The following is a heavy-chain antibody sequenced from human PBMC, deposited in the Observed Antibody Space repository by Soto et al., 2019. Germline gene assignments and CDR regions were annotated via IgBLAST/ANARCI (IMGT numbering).Heavy chain of an antibody. CDR3: AREVQLWLNGMDV. Sequence: SETLSLTCAVYGGSFSSYYWSWIRQPPGKGLEWIGEINHSGSTNYNPSLKSRVTISVDTSKNQFSLKLSSVTAADTAVYYCAREVQLWLNGMDVWGQGTTVTVSS. D-gene: IGHD5-18*01. J-gene: IGHJ6*02. CDR2: INHSGST. CDR1: GGSFSSYY. V-gene: IGHV4-34*01.